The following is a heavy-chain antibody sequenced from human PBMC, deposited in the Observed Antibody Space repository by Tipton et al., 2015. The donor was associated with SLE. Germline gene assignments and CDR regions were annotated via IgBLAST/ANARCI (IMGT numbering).Heavy chain of an antibody. CDR2: IYTGGTT. D-gene: IGHD3-16*01. Sequence: TLSLTCTASGDSISSGNYYWSWIRQPAGKGLEWIGHIYTGGTTNHNPSLRSRVTISVDMSKNQFSLRLTSVTAADTALYYCATERIGGSPFDYWGQGTLVTVSS. J-gene: IGHJ4*02. V-gene: IGHV4-61*09. CDR1: GDSISSGNYY. CDR3: ATERIGGSPFDY.